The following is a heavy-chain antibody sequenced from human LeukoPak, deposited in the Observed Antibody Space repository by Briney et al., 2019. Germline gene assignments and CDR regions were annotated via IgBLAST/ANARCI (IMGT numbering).Heavy chain of an antibody. CDR3: ASSDDSSGYY. J-gene: IGHJ3*01. CDR2: LYTGGTT. CDR1: GFTVSSNY. Sequence: GGSLRLSCAASGFTVSSNYMSWVRQAPGKGLEWVSVLYTGGTTYYADSVKGRFTISRDNSKNTLYLQMNSLRAEDTAVYYCASSDDSSGYYWGQGTMVTVSS. V-gene: IGHV3-66*01. D-gene: IGHD3-22*01.